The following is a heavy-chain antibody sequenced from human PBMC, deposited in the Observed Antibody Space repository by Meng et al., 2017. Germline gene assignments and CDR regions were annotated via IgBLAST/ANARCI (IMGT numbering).Heavy chain of an antibody. V-gene: IGHV1-2*06. CDR2: INPDTGDT. Sequence: ASVKVSCKPSGYTFTAYYIHWVRQAPGQGLEWMGHINPDTGDTLYAQKSQGRVSMTGDTSISTAYVELSGLRSDDTAVYYCARDENMSLSKLFGDYWGQGTLVTVSS. CDR3: ARDENMSLSKLFGDY. CDR1: GYTFTAYY. J-gene: IGHJ4*02. D-gene: IGHD2-21*01.